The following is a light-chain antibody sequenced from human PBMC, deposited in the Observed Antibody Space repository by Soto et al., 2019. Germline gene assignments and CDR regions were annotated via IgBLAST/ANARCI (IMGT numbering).Light chain of an antibody. CDR3: QQYNNWPPYT. V-gene: IGKV3-15*01. CDR2: GAS. J-gene: IGKJ2*01. Sequence: EIVMTQSPATLSMSPGERATLSCRASQSVSSNLAWYQQKLGQAPRLLIYGASTRATGIPARFSGSGSGTEFTLTISSLQSEDFAVYYCQQYNNWPPYTFGQGTKLEIK. CDR1: QSVSSN.